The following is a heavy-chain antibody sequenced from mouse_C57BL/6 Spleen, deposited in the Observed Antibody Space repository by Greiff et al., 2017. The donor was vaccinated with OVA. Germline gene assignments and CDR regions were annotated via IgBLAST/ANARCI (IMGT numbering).Heavy chain of an antibody. J-gene: IGHJ1*03. CDR2: IFPGSGST. D-gene: IGHD1-1*01. CDR1: GYTFTDYY. CDR3: ARANDYYGSSWYFDV. Sequence: QVHVKQSGPELVKPGASVKISCKASGYTFTDYYINWVKQRPGQGLEWIGWIFPGSGSTYYNEKFKGKATLTVDKSSSTAYMLLSSLTSEDSAVYFCARANDYYGSSWYFDVWGTGTTVTVSS. V-gene: IGHV1-75*01.